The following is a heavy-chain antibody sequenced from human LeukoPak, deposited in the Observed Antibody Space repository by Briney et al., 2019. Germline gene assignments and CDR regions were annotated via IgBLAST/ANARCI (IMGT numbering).Heavy chain of an antibody. V-gene: IGHV3-64*01. CDR3: ARTRYYYDSTLDY. Sequence: GGSLRLSCAASGFTFSSYAMHWVRQAPGKGLEYVSAISSNGGSTYYANSVKGRFTISRDNSKNTLYLQMGSLRAEDMAVYYCARTRYYYDSTLDYWGQGTLVTVSS. D-gene: IGHD3-22*01. CDR1: GFTFSSYA. J-gene: IGHJ4*02. CDR2: ISSNGGST.